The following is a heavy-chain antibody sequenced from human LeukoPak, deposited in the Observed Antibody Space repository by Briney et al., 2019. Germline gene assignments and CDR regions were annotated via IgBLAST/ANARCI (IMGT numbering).Heavy chain of an antibody. CDR2: ISAYNGNT. CDR1: GYTFTIYG. Sequence: ASVKVSCKASGYTFTIYGISWVRQAPGQGLEWMGWISAYNGNTNYAQKLQGRVTMTTDTSTSTAYMELRSLRSDDTAVYYCAREGNYYDSSEDWFDPWGQGTLVTVSS. CDR3: AREGNYYDSSEDWFDP. D-gene: IGHD3-22*01. J-gene: IGHJ5*02. V-gene: IGHV1-18*01.